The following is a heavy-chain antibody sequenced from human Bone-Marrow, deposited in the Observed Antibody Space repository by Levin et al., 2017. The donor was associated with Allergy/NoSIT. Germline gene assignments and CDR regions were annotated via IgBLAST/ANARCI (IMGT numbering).Heavy chain of an antibody. V-gene: IGHV3-74*01. CDR3: ARELNQWLGFDY. D-gene: IGHD6-19*01. J-gene: IGHJ4*02. CDR2: INSDGSYT. Sequence: ETLSLTCAASGFTLSSYWMHWVRQAPGKGLVWVSRINSDGSYTNHADSVKGRFTISRDNAKNTLYLQMNSLRAEDTAVYYCARELNQWLGFDYRGQGTLVTVSS. CDR1: GFTLSSYW.